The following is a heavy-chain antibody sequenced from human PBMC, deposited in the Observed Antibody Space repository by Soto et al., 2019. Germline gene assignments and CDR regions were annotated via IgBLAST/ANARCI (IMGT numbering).Heavy chain of an antibody. Sequence: QVQLVQSGAEVKKPGSSVKVSCKASGGTFSSYAISWVRQAPGQGLEWMGGIIPIFGTANYAQKFQGRVTITADESKSTAYMELSSLRSEDTAVYYCARAGIAVAGRDGYWFDPWGQGTLVTVSS. CDR2: IIPIFGTA. CDR1: GGTFSSYA. D-gene: IGHD6-19*01. J-gene: IGHJ5*02. V-gene: IGHV1-69*01. CDR3: ARAGIAVAGRDGYWFDP.